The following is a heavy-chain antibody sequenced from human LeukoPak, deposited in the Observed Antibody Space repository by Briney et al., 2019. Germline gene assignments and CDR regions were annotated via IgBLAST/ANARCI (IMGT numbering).Heavy chain of an antibody. Sequence: PGGSLRLSCAASGFTFSSYAMSWVRQAPGKGLEWVSAISGSGGSTYYADSVKGRFTISRDNSKNTLYLQMNSLRAEDTAVYYCAKSEYYDILTGYLSPDAFDIWGQGTMVTVSS. J-gene: IGHJ3*02. D-gene: IGHD3-9*01. V-gene: IGHV3-23*01. CDR2: ISGSGGST. CDR3: AKSEYYDILTGYLSPDAFDI. CDR1: GFTFSSYA.